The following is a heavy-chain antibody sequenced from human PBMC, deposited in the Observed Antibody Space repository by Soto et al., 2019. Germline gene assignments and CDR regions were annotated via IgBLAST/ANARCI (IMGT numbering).Heavy chain of an antibody. V-gene: IGHV3-33*01. CDR3: ARDRRERWLQNRGLNWFDP. Sequence: QVQLVESGGGVVQPGRSLRLSCAASGFTFSSYGMHWVRQAPGKGLEWVAVIWYDGSNKYYADSVKGRFTISRDNSKNTLYLQMNSLRAEDTAVYYCARDRRERWLQNRGLNWFDPWGQGTLVTVSS. CDR2: IWYDGSNK. J-gene: IGHJ5*02. D-gene: IGHD5-12*01. CDR1: GFTFSSYG.